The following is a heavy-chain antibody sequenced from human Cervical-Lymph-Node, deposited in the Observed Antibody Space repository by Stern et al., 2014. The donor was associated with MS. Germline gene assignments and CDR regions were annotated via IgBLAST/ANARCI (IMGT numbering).Heavy chain of an antibody. V-gene: IGHV7-4-1*02. CDR2: INTNSGNP. CDR3: ARDKMLTAFDS. D-gene: IGHD2-21*02. CDR1: GYTFTFYG. Sequence: VQLVESGSELKKPGASVKVSCKASGYTFTFYGINWVRQAPGQGLEYMGWINTNSGNPTYSQAFTGRFVFSLDTSVSTLYLHNSCLKAEDTAVYYCARDKMLTAFDSWGQGTLVTVSS. J-gene: IGHJ4*02.